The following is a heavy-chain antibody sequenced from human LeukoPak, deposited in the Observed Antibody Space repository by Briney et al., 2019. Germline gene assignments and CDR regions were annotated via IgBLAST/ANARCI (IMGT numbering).Heavy chain of an antibody. V-gene: IGHV3-15*01. CDR3: TRGASPDILTGDY. D-gene: IGHD3-9*01. CDR1: GFTFNNAW. CDR2: IKSRSDGGTT. J-gene: IGHJ4*02. Sequence: GGSLRLSCAASGFTFNNAWMTWVRQAPGKGLEWVGHIKSRSDGGTTDYAAPVKGRFSISRDDSKNTLYLQMNSLKTEDTAVYYCTRGASPDILTGDYWGQGTLVTVSS.